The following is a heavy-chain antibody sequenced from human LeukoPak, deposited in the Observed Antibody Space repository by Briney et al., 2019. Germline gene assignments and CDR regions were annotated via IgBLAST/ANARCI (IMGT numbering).Heavy chain of an antibody. V-gene: IGHV4-59*08. CDR1: GGSISSYY. J-gene: IGHJ4*02. CDR2: IYYSGST. Sequence: SETLSLTCTVSGGSISSYYWSWIRQPPGKGLEWIGYIYYSGSTNYNPSLKSRVTISVDTSKNQFSLKLSSVTAADTAVYYCARHFRLEYYFDYWGQGTLVTVSS. CDR3: ARHFRLEYYFDY.